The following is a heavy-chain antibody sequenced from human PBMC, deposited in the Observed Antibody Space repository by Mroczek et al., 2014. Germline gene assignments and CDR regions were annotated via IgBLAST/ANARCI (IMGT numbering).Heavy chain of an antibody. V-gene: IGHV3-30*18. J-gene: IGHJ4*02. Sequence: ESGGGVVQPGRSLRLSCAASGFTFSSYGMHWARQAPGKGLEWVAVISYDGSNKYYADSVKGRFTISRDNSKNTLYLQMNSLRAEDTAVYYCAKDSLYSSSYFDYWGQGTLVTVSS. CDR2: ISYDGSNK. D-gene: IGHD6-6*01. CDR3: AKDSLYSSSYFDY. CDR1: GFTFSSYG.